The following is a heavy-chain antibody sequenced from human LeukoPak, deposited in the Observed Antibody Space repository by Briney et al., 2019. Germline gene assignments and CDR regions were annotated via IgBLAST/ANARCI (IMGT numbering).Heavy chain of an antibody. CDR3: VRVGRSETLDY. Sequence: GGSLRLSCAASGFXFSDHYMDWVRQAPGKGLEWVGRSRNKANSYTTEYAASVKGRFTISRDDSKNSLYLQMNSLKTEDTAVYHCVRVGRSETLDYWGQGTLVTVSS. V-gene: IGHV3-72*01. J-gene: IGHJ4*02. CDR2: SRNKANSYTT. CDR1: GFXFSDHY.